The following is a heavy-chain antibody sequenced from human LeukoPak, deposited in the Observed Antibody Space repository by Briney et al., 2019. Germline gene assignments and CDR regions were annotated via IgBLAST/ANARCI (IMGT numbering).Heavy chain of an antibody. Sequence: QPGRSLRLSCAASGFTFSSYAMHWVRQAPGKGLVWVSRINSDGSSTNYADSVKGRFTISRDNAKNTLYLQMNSLGAEDTAVYYCARDLGMTSMDIWGQGTMVTVSS. CDR2: INSDGSST. D-gene: IGHD2-21*02. J-gene: IGHJ3*02. CDR3: ARDLGMTSMDI. V-gene: IGHV3-74*01. CDR1: GFTFSSYA.